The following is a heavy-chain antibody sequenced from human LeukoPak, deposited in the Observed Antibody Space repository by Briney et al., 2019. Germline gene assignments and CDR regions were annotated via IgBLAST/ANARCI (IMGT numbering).Heavy chain of an antibody. Sequence: SETLSLTCTVSGGSISSSSYYWGWIRQPPGKGLEWIGSIYYSGSTYYNPSLKSRVTISVDTSKNQFSLKLSSVTAADTAVYYCARDYGSGSYYNRDAFDIWGQGTMATVSS. CDR1: GGSISSSSYY. V-gene: IGHV4-39*07. J-gene: IGHJ3*02. CDR3: ARDYGSGSYYNRDAFDI. CDR2: IYYSGST. D-gene: IGHD3-10*01.